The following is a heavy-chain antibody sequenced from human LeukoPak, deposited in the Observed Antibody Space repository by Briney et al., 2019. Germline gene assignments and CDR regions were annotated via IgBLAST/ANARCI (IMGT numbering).Heavy chain of an antibody. V-gene: IGHV4-38-2*01. J-gene: IGHJ4*02. D-gene: IGHD2-2*01. Sequence: WETLSLTCAVSGYSISSGYNWGCIRQPPGRGQEWIGSIYHSGSTYYTPSLKSRFTISVDTSKNQFSLQLSTVTAGDTAVYYCARRGYCSSTSCYYFDYWGQGTLVTVSS. CDR3: ARRGYCSSTSCYYFDY. CDR1: GYSISSGYN. CDR2: IYHSGST.